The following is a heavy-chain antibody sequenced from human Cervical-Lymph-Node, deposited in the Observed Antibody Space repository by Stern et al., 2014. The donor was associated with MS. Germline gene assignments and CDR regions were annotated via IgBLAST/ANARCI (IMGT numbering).Heavy chain of an antibody. CDR2: IWYDGSNR. D-gene: IGHD4-23*01. V-gene: IGHV3-33*01. J-gene: IGHJ1*01. CDR3: AREGGNTAEYFQH. Sequence: VQLVESGGGVVQPGRSLRLSCAASGFTFSSSGMHWVRQAPGKGLEWLAIIWYDGSNRYYADSVKGRFTISRDNSKNTLYPQMNSLRADDTAVYYCAREGGNTAEYFQHWGQGTLVTVSS. CDR1: GFTFSSSG.